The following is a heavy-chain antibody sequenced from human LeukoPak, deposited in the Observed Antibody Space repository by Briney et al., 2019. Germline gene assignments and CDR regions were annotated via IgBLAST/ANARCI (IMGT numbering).Heavy chain of an antibody. V-gene: IGHV1-8*01. D-gene: IGHD5-12*01. CDR2: MNPNSDNP. CDR1: GYTFTSYD. J-gene: IGHJ4*02. CDR3: ARGQYSGYDPNFDY. Sequence: ASVKVSCKASGYTFTSYDINWVRQATGQGLEWMGWMNPNSDNPGYAEKFQGRVTITADESTSTAYMELSSLRSEDTAVYYCARGQYSGYDPNFDYWGQGTLVTVSS.